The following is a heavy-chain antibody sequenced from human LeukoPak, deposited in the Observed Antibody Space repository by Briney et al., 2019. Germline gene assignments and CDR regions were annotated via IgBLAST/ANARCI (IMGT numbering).Heavy chain of an antibody. V-gene: IGHV3-11*04. CDR2: ITNSGSRI. CDR3: ARAFNDAFDI. Sequence: SGGSLRLACAASGFTFRDYCMGWIRQAPGKGLEWASYITNSGSRIYTADSVKGRFTISRDNAKNSLYLQMNSLRAEDTAAYYCARAFNDAFDIWGQGTMVTVSS. CDR1: GFTFRDYC. J-gene: IGHJ3*02.